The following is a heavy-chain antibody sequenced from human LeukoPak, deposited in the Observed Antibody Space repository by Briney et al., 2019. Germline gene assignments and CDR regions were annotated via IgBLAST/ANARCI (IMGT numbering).Heavy chain of an antibody. J-gene: IGHJ5*02. CDR2: LFHSGST. V-gene: IGHV4-31*03. CDR1: GGSISIGGYY. Sequence: SQTLSLTCTVSGGSISIGGYYWSWIRQFPGNGLEWIGHLFHSGSTYYNPSLKSRVTISEDASKNQFSLKLSSVTAADTAVYYCARGVNTVDPWGQGTLVTVSS. CDR3: ARGVNTVDP.